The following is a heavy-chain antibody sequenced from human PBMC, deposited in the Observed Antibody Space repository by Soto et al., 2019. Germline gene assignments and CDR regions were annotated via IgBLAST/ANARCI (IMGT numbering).Heavy chain of an antibody. CDR1: GGSITSGGYS. Sequence: SETLSLTCTVSGGSITSGGYSWSWIRQSPGQGLEWIGYIYQSGSAFYNPSLKTRATILVDRSKNQFSLNLTSVTAADAAVYYCARAFYGVDLWGQGTTVTVCS. V-gene: IGHV4-30-2*06. CDR2: IYQSGSA. CDR3: ARAFYGVDL. J-gene: IGHJ6*02.